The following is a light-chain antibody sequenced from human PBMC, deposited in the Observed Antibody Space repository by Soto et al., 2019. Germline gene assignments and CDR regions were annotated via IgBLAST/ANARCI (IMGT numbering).Light chain of an antibody. CDR2: DAS. CDR3: QHYDTYRAT. V-gene: IGKV1-5*01. J-gene: IGKJ1*01. Sequence: DIQMTQSPSTLSASVGDRVTITCRASQSISSWLAWYQQKPGKAPKLLMYDASSLERGVPSRFRGSGSGTEFSLTISGLQPDDFATYYCQHYDTYRATFGLGTKVDIK. CDR1: QSISSW.